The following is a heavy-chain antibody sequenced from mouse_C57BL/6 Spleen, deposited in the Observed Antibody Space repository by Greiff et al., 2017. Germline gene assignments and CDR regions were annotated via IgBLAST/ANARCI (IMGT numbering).Heavy chain of an antibody. Sequence: EVQLVESGGGLVKPGGSLKLSCAASGFTFSDYGMHWVRQAPEKGLEWVAYISSGSSTIYYADTVKGRFTISRDNAKNTLFLKMTSLRTEDTAMYYCARGVYYYGSSFYGYFEVWGTGTTVTVSS. J-gene: IGHJ1*03. CDR2: ISSGSSTI. CDR1: GFTFSDYG. D-gene: IGHD1-1*01. CDR3: ARGVYYYGSSFYGYFEV. V-gene: IGHV5-17*01.